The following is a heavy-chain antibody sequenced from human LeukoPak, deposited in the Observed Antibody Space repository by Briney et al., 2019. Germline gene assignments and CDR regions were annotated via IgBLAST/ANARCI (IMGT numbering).Heavy chain of an antibody. CDR1: GFIVSANY. J-gene: IGHJ5*02. D-gene: IGHD3-16*01. Sequence: PGRSLRLSCAASGFIVSANYMNWVRQAPGKGLEWVSIMYAGGSPFYADSVKGRFIISRDNSKNTLYLQMNSLRAEDTAVYYCVRGGGAGLAPWGQGTLVTVSS. V-gene: IGHV3-53*01. CDR3: VRGGGAGLAP. CDR2: MYAGGSP.